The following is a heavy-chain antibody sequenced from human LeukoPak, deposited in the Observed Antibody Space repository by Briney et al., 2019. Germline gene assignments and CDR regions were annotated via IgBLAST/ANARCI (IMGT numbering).Heavy chain of an antibody. Sequence: GESLKISCKGSGYNFISNWIAWVRQMPGKGLEWMGIIYPADSHTRYSLSFQGQVTISADKSISTAYLQWSSLEASDTAMYYCARTDCSSTDCYLFDYWGQGTVVTVSP. CDR1: GYNFISNW. CDR2: IYPADSHT. D-gene: IGHD2-2*01. V-gene: IGHV5-51*01. CDR3: ARTDCSSTDCYLFDY. J-gene: IGHJ4*02.